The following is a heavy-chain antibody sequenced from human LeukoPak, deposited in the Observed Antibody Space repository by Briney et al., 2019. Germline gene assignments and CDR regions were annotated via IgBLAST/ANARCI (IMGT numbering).Heavy chain of an antibody. D-gene: IGHD1-26*01. J-gene: IGHJ4*02. V-gene: IGHV3-23*01. CDR1: GFTFSNYA. Sequence: PGGSLRLSCAASGFTFSNYAMNWVRQAPGKGLEWVSLISGSTGSTYYADSVKGRFSISRDNSKNTVYLQMNSLRVEDTAVYYCAKGGSFTRDPTDYWGQGTLVTVSS. CDR2: ISGSTGST. CDR3: AKGGSFTRDPTDY.